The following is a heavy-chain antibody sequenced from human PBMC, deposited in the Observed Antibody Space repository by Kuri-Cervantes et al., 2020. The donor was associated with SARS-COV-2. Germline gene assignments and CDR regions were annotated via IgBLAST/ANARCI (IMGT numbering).Heavy chain of an antibody. CDR3: ARGWDYDCXXTSCYFRXXXYYYMDV. CDR1: GXXXGDYA. V-gene: IGHV3-49*04. Sequence: GESLKIXCTASGXXXGDYAXXWVRQAPGKGLEWVGFIRSKAYGGTTEYAASVKGRFTISRDXSKSIAYLQMNSLKTEDTAVYYCARGWDYDCXXTSCYFRXXXYYYMDVWGKGTTVTVSS. D-gene: IGHD2-2*01. CDR2: IRSKAYGGTT. J-gene: IGHJ6*03.